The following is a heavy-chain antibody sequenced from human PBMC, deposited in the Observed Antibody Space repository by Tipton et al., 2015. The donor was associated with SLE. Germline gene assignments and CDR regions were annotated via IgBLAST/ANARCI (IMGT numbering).Heavy chain of an antibody. J-gene: IGHJ4*02. V-gene: IGHV4-34*01. CDR3: ARHHPPEGYYSSGWYPFDY. Sequence: LSLTCAVYGGSFSGYYWSWIRPPPGKGLEWIGEINHSGSTNYNPSLKSRVTISVDTSKNQFSLKLRSVTAADTAVYYCARHHPPEGYYSSGWYPFDYWGQGTLVTVSS. D-gene: IGHD6-19*01. CDR1: GGSFSGYY. CDR2: INHSGST.